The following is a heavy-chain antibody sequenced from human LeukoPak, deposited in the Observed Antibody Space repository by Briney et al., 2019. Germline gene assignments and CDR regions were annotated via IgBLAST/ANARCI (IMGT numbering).Heavy chain of an antibody. CDR2: INPSGDKT. CDR1: GYTFTDHY. Sequence: ASVKVSCKASGYTFTDHYMHWVRQAPGQGLEWMGIINPSGDKTWYAQKFQGRVTLTRDMSTTTDYMELSSLTSEDTAVYHCARDNSMENTAWWFGPWGQGTLVIVSS. D-gene: IGHD1-1*01. V-gene: IGHV1-46*01. J-gene: IGHJ5*02. CDR3: ARDNSMENTAWWFGP.